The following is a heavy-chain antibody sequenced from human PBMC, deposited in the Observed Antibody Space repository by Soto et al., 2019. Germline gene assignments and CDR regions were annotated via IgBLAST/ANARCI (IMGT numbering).Heavy chain of an antibody. D-gene: IGHD4-4*01. J-gene: IGHJ6*02. Sequence: SLRLSCAASGFTFSSYGMHWVRQAPGKGLEWVAVISYDGSNKYYADSVKGRFTISRDNSKNTLYLQMNSLRAEDTAVYYCAKDLNTDEHYYYYYGMDVWGQGTTVTVSS. V-gene: IGHV3-30*18. CDR1: GFTFSSYG. CDR3: AKDLNTDEHYYYYYGMDV. CDR2: ISYDGSNK.